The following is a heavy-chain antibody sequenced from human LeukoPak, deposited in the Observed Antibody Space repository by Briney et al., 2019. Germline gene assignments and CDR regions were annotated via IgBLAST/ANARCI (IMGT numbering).Heavy chain of an antibody. V-gene: IGHV4-34*01. Sequence: KPSETLSLTCAVYGGSFSGYYWSWTRQPPGKGLEWIGEINHSGSTNYNPSLKSRVTISVDTSKNQFSLKLSSVTAADTAVYYCASSSTGEAPESNWFDPWGQGTLVTVSS. CDR2: INHSGST. J-gene: IGHJ5*02. CDR1: GGSFSGYY. D-gene: IGHD4-11*01. CDR3: ASSSTGEAPESNWFDP.